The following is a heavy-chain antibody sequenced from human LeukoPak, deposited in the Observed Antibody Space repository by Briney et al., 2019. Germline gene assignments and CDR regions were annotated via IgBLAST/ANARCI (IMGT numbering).Heavy chain of an antibody. V-gene: IGHV6-1*01. Sequence: SQTLSLTCAISGDSVSSNSVAWNWIRQSPSRGLEWLGRTYYRSKWYNDYAVYVKGRITINPDTSKNQFSLQLNSVTPDDTAVYYCARGNIAAAGYNWFDPWGQGNLVTVSS. CDR3: ARGNIAAAGYNWFDP. D-gene: IGHD6-25*01. CDR1: GDSVSSNSVA. J-gene: IGHJ5*02. CDR2: TYYRSKWYN.